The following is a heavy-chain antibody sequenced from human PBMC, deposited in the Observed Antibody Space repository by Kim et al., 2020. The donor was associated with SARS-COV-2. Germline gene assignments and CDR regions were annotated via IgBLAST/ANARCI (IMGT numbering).Heavy chain of an antibody. J-gene: IGHJ2*01. CDR2: IYYSGST. Sequence: SETLSLTCTVSGGSISSSSYYWGWIRQPPGKGLEWIGSIYYSGSTYYNPSLKSRVTISVDTSKNQFSLKLSSVTAADTAVYYCARRARGNWYFDLWGRGTLVTVSS. V-gene: IGHV4-39*01. CDR3: ARRARGNWYFDL. CDR1: GGSISSSSYY.